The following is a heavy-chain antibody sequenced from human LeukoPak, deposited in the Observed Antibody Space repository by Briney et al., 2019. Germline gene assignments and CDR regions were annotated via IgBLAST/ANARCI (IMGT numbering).Heavy chain of an antibody. CDR2: ISSSGSTI. CDR3: ARDHEDSSSPGAFDI. J-gene: IGHJ3*02. CDR1: GFTFSSYE. V-gene: IGHV3-48*03. D-gene: IGHD6-6*01. Sequence: GGSLRLSCAASGFTFSSYEMNWVRQAPGKGLEWVSYISSSGSTIYYADSVKGRFTISRDNAKNSLYLQMNSLRAEDTAVYYCARDHEDSSSPGAFDIWGQGTMVTVSS.